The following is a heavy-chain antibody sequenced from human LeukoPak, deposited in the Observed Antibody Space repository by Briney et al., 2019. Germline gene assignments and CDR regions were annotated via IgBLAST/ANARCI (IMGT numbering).Heavy chain of an antibody. D-gene: IGHD1-26*01. CDR3: ARYSGTYYVY. CDR2: IYYSGST. J-gene: IGHJ4*02. V-gene: IGHV4-59*01. CDR1: GGSISNDY. Sequence: SETLSLTCTVSGGSISNDYWSWIRQPPGKGLEWIGYIYYSGSTKYNASLKSRVIISVDTSKNQFSLNLSSVTAADTAVYYCARYSGTYYVYWGQGTLVTVSS.